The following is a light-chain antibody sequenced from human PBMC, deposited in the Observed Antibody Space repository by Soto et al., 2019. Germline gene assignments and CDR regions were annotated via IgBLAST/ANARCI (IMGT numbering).Light chain of an antibody. CDR2: AAS. CDR3: QQYYSYPYT. Sequence: AIRMTQSPSSFSASPGDRVTITCRASQGISSYLAWYQQKPGKAPKLLIYAASTLQGGVPSRFSGSGSGTDFTLTISCLQSEDFATYYCQQYYSYPYTFGQGTKLEIK. J-gene: IGKJ2*01. V-gene: IGKV1-8*01. CDR1: QGISSY.